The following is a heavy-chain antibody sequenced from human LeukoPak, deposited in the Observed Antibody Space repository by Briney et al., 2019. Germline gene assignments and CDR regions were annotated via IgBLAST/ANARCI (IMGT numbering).Heavy chain of an antibody. Sequence: GASVKVSCKASGYTFTGYYMHWVRQARGQGLEWMGWINPNSGGTNYAQKFQGRVTMTRDTSISTAYMELSRLRSDDTAVYYCARDLRVVVTITMAYWGQGTLVTVSS. CDR2: INPNSGGT. J-gene: IGHJ4*02. CDR3: ARDLRVVVTITMAY. CDR1: GYTFTGYY. V-gene: IGHV1-2*02. D-gene: IGHD5-12*01.